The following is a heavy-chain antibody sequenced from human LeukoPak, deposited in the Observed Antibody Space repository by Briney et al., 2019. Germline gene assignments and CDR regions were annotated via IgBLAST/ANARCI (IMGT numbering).Heavy chain of an antibody. CDR2: ISAYNGNT. J-gene: IGHJ4*02. CDR1: GYTFTSYG. CDR3: ARGFTTLVWWLFDY. V-gene: IGHV1-18*01. D-gene: IGHD5-12*01. Sequence: ATVKVSCKASGYTFTSYGISWVRQAPGQGLEWMGWISAYNGNTNYAQKLQGRVTMTTDTSTSTAYMELRSLRSDDTAVYYCARGFTTLVWWLFDYWGQGTPVTVSS.